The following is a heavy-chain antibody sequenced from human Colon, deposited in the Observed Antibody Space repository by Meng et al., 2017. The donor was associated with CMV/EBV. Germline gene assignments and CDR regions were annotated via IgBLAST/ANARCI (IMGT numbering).Heavy chain of an antibody. Sequence: GGSLRLSCVGSGFTFSSYALNWVRQAPGKGLEWVSSIHSSGDHKYYAGSLRGRFTVSRDNAKNSLFLHMNSLSVEDTAVYYCARDKYTAMIKDTIDVWGQGTTVTVSS. J-gene: IGHJ6*02. D-gene: IGHD5-18*01. CDR3: ARDKYTAMIKDTIDV. CDR1: GFTFSSYA. V-gene: IGHV3-21*01. CDR2: IHSSGDHK.